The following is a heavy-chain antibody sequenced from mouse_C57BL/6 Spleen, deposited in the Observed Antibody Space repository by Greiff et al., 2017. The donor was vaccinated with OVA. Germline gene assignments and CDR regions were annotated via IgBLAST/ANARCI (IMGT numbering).Heavy chain of an antibody. V-gene: IGHV8-8*01. CDR3: ARMAYYDYDAAWFAY. D-gene: IGHD2-4*01. CDR1: GFSLSTFGMG. CDR2: IWWGDDK. Sequence: QVTLKVSGPGILQPSQTLSLSCSFSGFSLSTFGMGVGWIRQPSGKGLEWLAHIWWGDDKYYNPALKSGLTISKNTSKTQVFLKIANVYTADTATYYCARMAYYDYDAAWFAYWGQGTLVTVSA. J-gene: IGHJ3*01.